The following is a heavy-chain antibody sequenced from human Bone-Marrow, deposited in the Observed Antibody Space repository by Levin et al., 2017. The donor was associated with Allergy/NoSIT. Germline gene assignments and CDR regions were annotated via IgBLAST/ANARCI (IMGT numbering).Heavy chain of an antibody. D-gene: IGHD2-15*01. V-gene: IGHV1-2*02. CDR1: GSTFTDHY. Sequence: GESLKISCKASGSTFTDHYVHWVRQAPGQGLEWMGWIKPDSAASIYAENLQGRVTVTMDTSISTAYMELSRLRSDDPAVYYCAISPFNRYCSGGGCYSGGGEDAFDLWGQGTMVTVSS. CDR3: AISPFNRYCSGGGCYSGGGEDAFDL. J-gene: IGHJ3*01. CDR2: IKPDSAAS.